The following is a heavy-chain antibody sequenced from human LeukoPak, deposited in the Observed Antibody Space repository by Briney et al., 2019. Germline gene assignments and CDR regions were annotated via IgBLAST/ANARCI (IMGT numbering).Heavy chain of an antibody. CDR3: ARGKYQLLYPFYFDY. V-gene: IGHV3-7*01. CDR1: GFTFSSYW. J-gene: IGHJ4*02. CDR2: IKQDGSEK. D-gene: IGHD2-2*02. Sequence: GGSLRLSCVVSGFTFSSYWMSWVRQAPGRGLEWVANIKQDGSEKYYVDSVKGRFTLSRDNAKNSLYLQMNSLRAEDTAVYYCARGKYQLLYPFYFDYWGQGTLVTVSS.